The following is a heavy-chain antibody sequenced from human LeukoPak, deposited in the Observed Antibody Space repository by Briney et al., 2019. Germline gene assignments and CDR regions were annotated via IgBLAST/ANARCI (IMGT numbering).Heavy chain of an antibody. V-gene: IGHV3-21*01. J-gene: IGHJ6*03. Sequence: RGSLRLSCAASAFTLSSYSMNWVRQAPGKGLEWVSSIRSSSSYIYYADSVKGRFTISRDNAKNSLYMQMNRLRAEVTAVYYCARDREYQLLHYYYYYMDVWGKGTTVTVSS. CDR2: IRSSSSYI. D-gene: IGHD2-2*01. CDR1: AFTLSSYS. CDR3: ARDREYQLLHYYYYYMDV.